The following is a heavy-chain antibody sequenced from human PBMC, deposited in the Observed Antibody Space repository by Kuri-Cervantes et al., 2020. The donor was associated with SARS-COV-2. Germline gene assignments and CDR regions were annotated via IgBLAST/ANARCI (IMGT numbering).Heavy chain of an antibody. CDR3: ARAQRGLMVALDY. V-gene: IGHV3-11*06. CDR2: ISSSSSYT. Sequence: GESLKISCAASGFTFSDYYMSWIRQAPGKGLEWVSYISSSSSYTNYADSVKGRFTISRDNAKNSLYLQMNSLRAEDTAVYYCARAQRGLMVALDYWGQGTLVTVSS. CDR1: GFTFSDYY. D-gene: IGHD5-12*01. J-gene: IGHJ4*02.